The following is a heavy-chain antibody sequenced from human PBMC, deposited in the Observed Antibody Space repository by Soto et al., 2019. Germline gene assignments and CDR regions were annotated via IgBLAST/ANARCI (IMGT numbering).Heavy chain of an antibody. Sequence: QVQLVQSGPEVKKPGSSVKVSCTASGGTLTSYTINWVQQAPGQGLEWMGRIIPLVEMANYAQKFQGRITITANTSTSAPYMELSSLRSEDTAVYYCARGDTSFDIWGRGTLITVSS. CDR3: ARGDTSFDI. D-gene: IGHD3-10*01. CDR1: GGTLTSYT. J-gene: IGHJ2*01. V-gene: IGHV1-69*02. CDR2: IIPLVEMA.